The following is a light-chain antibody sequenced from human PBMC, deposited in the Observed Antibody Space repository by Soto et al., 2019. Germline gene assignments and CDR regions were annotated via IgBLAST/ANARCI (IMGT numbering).Light chain of an antibody. CDR1: SSDVGAHNY. CDR2: DVS. J-gene: IGLJ2*01. Sequence: QSALTQPASVSWSPGQSITISCTGTSSDVGAHNYVSWYQQHPGKAPKVIIYDVSYRPSGVSNRFSGSKSGNTASLTISGLQAEDEADYYCSSYTSSSTLGLFGGGTQLTVL. CDR3: SSYTSSSTLGL. V-gene: IGLV2-14*03.